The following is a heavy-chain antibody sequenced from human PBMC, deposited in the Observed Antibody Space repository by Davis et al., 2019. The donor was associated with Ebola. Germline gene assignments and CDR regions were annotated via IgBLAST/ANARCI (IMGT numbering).Heavy chain of an antibody. CDR1: GFTFSSYA. J-gene: IGHJ4*02. D-gene: IGHD3-3*01. CDR2: ISYDGSNK. Sequence: PGGSLRLSCAASGFTFSSYAMHWVRQAPGKGLEWVAVISYDGSNKYYADSVKGRFTISRDNSKNTLYLQMNSLRAEDTAVYYCAGGDFWSGQFDYWGQGTLVIVSS. V-gene: IGHV3-30*04. CDR3: AGGDFWSGQFDY.